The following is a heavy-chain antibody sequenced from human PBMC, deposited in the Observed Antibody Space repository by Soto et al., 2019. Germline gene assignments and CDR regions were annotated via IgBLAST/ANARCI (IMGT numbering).Heavy chain of an antibody. CDR3: VRDGTKTLRDWFDP. Sequence: PSETLSLTCTVSGASISGFYWSWIRKSAGKGLEWIGRIYATGTTDYNPSLKSLVMMSVDTSKKQFSLKLRSVTAADTAVYYCVRDGTKTLRDWFDPWGQGISVTVS. CDR2: IYATGTT. J-gene: IGHJ5*02. D-gene: IGHD1-1*01. V-gene: IGHV4-4*07. CDR1: GASISGFY.